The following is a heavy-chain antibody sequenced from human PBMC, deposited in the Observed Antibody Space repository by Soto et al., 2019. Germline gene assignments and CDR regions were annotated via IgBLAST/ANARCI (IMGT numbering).Heavy chain of an antibody. V-gene: IGHV1-18*04. CDR3: ARDLYNSGHYSGLDI. CDR2: ISAYNGNT. Sequence: VEVSCQASGYAFASYGSTWVRQSPGKGLEWMGWISAYNGNTNYAPKLQGRVIMTTDTSTSTAYMELRSSRSDDTHLHYCARDLYNSGHYSGLDIWAQGIMPTVSS. D-gene: IGHD3-22*01. CDR1: GYAFASYG. J-gene: IGHJ3*02.